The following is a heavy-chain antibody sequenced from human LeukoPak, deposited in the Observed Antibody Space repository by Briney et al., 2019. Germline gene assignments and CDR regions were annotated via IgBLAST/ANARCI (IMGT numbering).Heavy chain of an antibody. J-gene: IGHJ6*03. Sequence: GASVKVSCKASGGTFISFAISWVRQAPGQGLEWMGGILPVFGTPNYAQKFQGRVTIITDESPSTAYMELSSLRFEDTAVYYCARHSSSWYNYIDVWDKGTTVTASS. V-gene: IGHV1-69*05. CDR2: ILPVFGTP. CDR1: GGTFISFA. D-gene: IGHD6-13*01. CDR3: ARHSSSWYNYIDV.